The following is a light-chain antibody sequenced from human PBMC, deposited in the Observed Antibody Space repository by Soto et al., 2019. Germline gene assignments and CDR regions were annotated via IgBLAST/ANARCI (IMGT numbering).Light chain of an antibody. Sequence: QSALTQPRSVSGSPGQSVTISCTGTSSDVGGYNYVSWYQQHPGKAPKPMIYDVSKRPSGVPDRFSGSKSGNTASLYISGLQAEDEADYYCCSYAGSFVVFGGGTKLTVL. CDR3: CSYAGSFVV. J-gene: IGLJ2*01. CDR2: DVS. CDR1: SSDVGGYNY. V-gene: IGLV2-11*01.